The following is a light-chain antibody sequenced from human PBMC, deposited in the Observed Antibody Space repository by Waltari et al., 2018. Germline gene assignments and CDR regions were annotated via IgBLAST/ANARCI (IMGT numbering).Light chain of an antibody. V-gene: IGLV2-14*01. Sequence: QSGLTQPASVSGPPGQSITISCTGSSSDIGGYNYVSWYQQHPGKAHKLIIYDVTKRPSWVSNRCSASKSGYTASLTISGLQAEDEADYYCNSFRSSDTYVFGTGTRVTVL. CDR3: NSFRSSDTYV. J-gene: IGLJ1*01. CDR2: DVT. CDR1: SSDIGGYNY.